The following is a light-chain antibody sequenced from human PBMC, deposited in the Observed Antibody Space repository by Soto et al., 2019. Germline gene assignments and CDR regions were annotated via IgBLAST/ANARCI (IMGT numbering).Light chain of an antibody. V-gene: IGLV1-44*01. J-gene: IGLJ2*01. CDR3: AAWDDSLNVV. CDR2: SNN. Sequence: QAVVTQPPSASGTPGQRVTISCSGSSSNIGSNTVHWYQQLPGTAPKLLIYSNNQRPSGVPDRFSGSKSGTSASLAISGLQSEDEADYYCAAWDDSLNVVFVGGTQLTVL. CDR1: SSNIGSNT.